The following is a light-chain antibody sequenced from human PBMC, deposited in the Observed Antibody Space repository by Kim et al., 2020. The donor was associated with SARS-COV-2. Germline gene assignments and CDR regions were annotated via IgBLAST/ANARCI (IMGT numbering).Light chain of an antibody. J-gene: IGLJ1*01. CDR3: SSYVGSNNYV. Sequence: GQSFTIYCTGTSSAVGRFKFVSWYQQHPGKAPKLIIYDVTKRPSGVPDRFSGSKSGNTASLTVSGLQAEDEADYYCSSYVGSNNYVFGTGTKVTVL. CDR1: SSAVGRFKF. CDR2: DVT. V-gene: IGLV2-8*01.